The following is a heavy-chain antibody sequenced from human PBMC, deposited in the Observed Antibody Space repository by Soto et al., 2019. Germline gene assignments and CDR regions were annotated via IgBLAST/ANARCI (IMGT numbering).Heavy chain of an antibody. V-gene: IGHV1-69*13. D-gene: IGHD4-17*01. CDR1: GGTFSSYA. CDR3: ARDRTTVVTPDYFDY. Sequence: SVKVSCKASGGTFSSYAIGWVRQAPGQGLEWMGGIIPIFGTANYAQKFQGRVTITADESTSTAYMELSSLRSEDTAVYYCARDRTTVVTPDYFDYWGQGTLVTVSS. CDR2: IIPIFGTA. J-gene: IGHJ4*02.